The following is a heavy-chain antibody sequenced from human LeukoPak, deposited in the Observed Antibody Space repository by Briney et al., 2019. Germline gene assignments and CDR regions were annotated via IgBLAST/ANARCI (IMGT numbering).Heavy chain of an antibody. CDR1: GFTFDDYA. J-gene: IGHJ4*02. Sequence: GGSLRLSCAASGFTFDDYAMHGFRQAPGKGLEWVSGISWNSGSIGYADSVKGRFTISRDNAKNSLYLQMNSLRAEDTALYYCAKGSAAGSPPRDYWGQGTLVTVSS. D-gene: IGHD6-13*01. CDR2: ISWNSGSI. CDR3: AKGSAAGSPPRDY. V-gene: IGHV3-9*01.